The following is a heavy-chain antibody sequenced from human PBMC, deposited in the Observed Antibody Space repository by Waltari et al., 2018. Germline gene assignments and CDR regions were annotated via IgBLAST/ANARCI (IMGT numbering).Heavy chain of an antibody. CDR2: ISGSGCST. D-gene: IGHD3-22*01. Sequence: EVQLLESGGGLVQPGGSLRLSCAASGFTFSSYAMSWVRQAPGKGVEWVSAISGSGCSTYYADSVKGRFTISRDNSKNTLYLQMNSLRAEDTAVYYCAKDAPYYYDSSGYYGTFDYWGQGTLVTVSS. J-gene: IGHJ4*02. CDR3: AKDAPYYYDSSGYYGTFDY. V-gene: IGHV3-23*01. CDR1: GFTFSSYA.